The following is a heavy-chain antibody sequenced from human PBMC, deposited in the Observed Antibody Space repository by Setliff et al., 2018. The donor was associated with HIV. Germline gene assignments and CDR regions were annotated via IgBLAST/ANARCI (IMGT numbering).Heavy chain of an antibody. D-gene: IGHD5-12*01. J-gene: IGHJ3*02. CDR2: ISNSARTI. Sequence: GESLKISCVASGFTLSHHEMSWVRQAPGKGLEWVAYISNSARTIYYADSVKGRFTISRDNGKDSLYLQMNSLRADDTALYYCAREGQATDSFDIWGQVTMVTVSS. CDR3: AREGQATDSFDI. V-gene: IGHV3-48*03. CDR1: GFTLSHHE.